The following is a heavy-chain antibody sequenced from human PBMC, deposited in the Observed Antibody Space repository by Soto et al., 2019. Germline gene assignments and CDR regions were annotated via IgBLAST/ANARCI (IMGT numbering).Heavy chain of an antibody. D-gene: IGHD2-2*01. Sequence: QVQLVQSGAEVKKPGSSVKVSCKASGGTFSSYAISWVRQAPGQGLEWMGGIIPISETTNYAQKFQGRVTITADESKSTVYMERSSLRSEDTAVYYCARSQGSSTSLEIYYYFYYGMDVGGQGTTVTVSS. CDR1: GGTFSSYA. V-gene: IGHV1-69*01. CDR2: IIPISETT. J-gene: IGHJ6*02. CDR3: ARSQGSSTSLEIYYYFYYGMDV.